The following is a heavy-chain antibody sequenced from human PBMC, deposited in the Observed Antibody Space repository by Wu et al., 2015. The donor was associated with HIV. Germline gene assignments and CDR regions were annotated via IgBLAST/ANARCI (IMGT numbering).Heavy chain of an antibody. Sequence: QVQLVQSGAEVKKPGASVKVSCKASGYTFTSYGISWVRQAPGQGLEWMGWISAYNGNTNYAQKLQGRVTMTTDTSTSTAYMELRSLRSDDTAVYYCARHPDYYGSGSFSGYMDVWGKGTTVTVSS. CDR3: ARHPDYYGSGSFSGYMDV. J-gene: IGHJ6*03. V-gene: IGHV1-18*01. D-gene: IGHD3-10*01. CDR1: GYTFTSYG. CDR2: ISAYNGNT.